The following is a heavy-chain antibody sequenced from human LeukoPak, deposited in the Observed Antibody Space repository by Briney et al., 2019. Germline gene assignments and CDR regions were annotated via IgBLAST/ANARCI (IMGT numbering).Heavy chain of an antibody. Sequence: GGSLRLSCAASGFTFSNSAMSWVRQAPGKGLEWVSTISAGGGSTYYADSVKGRFTISRDNSKNTLYLQMNSLRAEDTAVYYCAKGGSAWDRPTAWFDPWGQGTLVTVSS. V-gene: IGHV3-23*01. J-gene: IGHJ5*02. CDR1: GFTFSNSA. CDR3: AKGGSAWDRPTAWFDP. CDR2: ISAGGGST. D-gene: IGHD4-17*01.